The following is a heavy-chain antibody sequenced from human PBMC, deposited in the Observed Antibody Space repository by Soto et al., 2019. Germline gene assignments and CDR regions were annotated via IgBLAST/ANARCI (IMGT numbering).Heavy chain of an antibody. D-gene: IGHD1-26*01. V-gene: IGHV1-24*01. J-gene: IGHJ3*02. CDR1: GYTLTELS. CDR2: FDPEDGET. Sequence: ASVKVSCKVSGYTLTELSMHWVRQAPGKGLEWMGGFDPEDGETIYAQKFQGRVTMTEDTSTDTAYMELSSLRSEDTAVYYCATDRGSYETLNACDIWGQGTMVTVSS. CDR3: ATDRGSYETLNACDI.